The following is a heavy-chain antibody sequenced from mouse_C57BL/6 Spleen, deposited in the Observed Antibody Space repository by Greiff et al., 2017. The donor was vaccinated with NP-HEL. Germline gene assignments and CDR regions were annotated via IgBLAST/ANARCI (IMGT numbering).Heavy chain of an antibody. D-gene: IGHD2-4*01. CDR2: ISYDGSN. CDR1: GYSITSGYY. V-gene: IGHV3-6*01. J-gene: IGHJ2*01. Sequence: ESGPGLVKPSQSLSLTCSVTGYSITSGYYWNWIRQFPGNKLEWMGYISYDGSNNYNPSLKNRISITRDTSKNQFFLKLNSVTTEDTATYYCAREANYDYDRRYFDYWGQGTTLTVSS. CDR3: AREANYDYDRRYFDY.